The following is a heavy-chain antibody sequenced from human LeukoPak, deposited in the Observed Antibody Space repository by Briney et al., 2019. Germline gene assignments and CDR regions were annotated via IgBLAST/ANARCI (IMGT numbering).Heavy chain of an antibody. CDR1: GFSFITYW. D-gene: IGHD6-19*01. Sequence: TGGSLRLSCAASGFSFITYWMSWVRQAPGKGLEWVANIKQDGSDKYYVDSVKGRFTISRDNAKNSLYLQMNSLRAEDSALYYCARASAVAGTRDYWGQGTLVTVSS. CDR2: IKQDGSDK. V-gene: IGHV3-7*01. CDR3: ARASAVAGTRDY. J-gene: IGHJ4*02.